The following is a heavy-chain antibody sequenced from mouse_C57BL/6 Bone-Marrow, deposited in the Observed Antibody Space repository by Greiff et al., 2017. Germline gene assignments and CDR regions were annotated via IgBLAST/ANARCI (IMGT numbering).Heavy chain of an antibody. V-gene: IGHV1-74*01. Sequence: QVQLQQPGAELVQPGASVKVSCKSSDYAFPSYWMHWVKQRPGQGLEWIGRIHPSDSDTNYNQKFKGKATLTVDKSSSTAYMQLSSLTPEDAAVYYCAIAGLRGAMDYWCQGTSAIVSS. CDR3: AIAGLRGAMDY. D-gene: IGHD2-4*01. CDR1: DYAFPSYW. CDR2: IHPSDSDT. J-gene: IGHJ4*01.